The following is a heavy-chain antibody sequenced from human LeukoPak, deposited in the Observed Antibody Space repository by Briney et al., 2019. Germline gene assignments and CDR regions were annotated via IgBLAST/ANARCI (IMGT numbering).Heavy chain of an antibody. J-gene: IGHJ6*03. CDR2: IYYSGST. D-gene: IGHD6-6*01. V-gene: IGHV4-59*01. CDR3: ARDWGVSARPGYMDV. CDR1: GGSISNYY. Sequence: PSETLSLTCTVSGGSISNYYWSWIRQPPGKGREWIGYIYYSGSTKYNPSLKSRVTISVDTSKNQFSLRLSSVTAADTAVYYCARDWGVSARPGYMDVWGKGTTVTVSS.